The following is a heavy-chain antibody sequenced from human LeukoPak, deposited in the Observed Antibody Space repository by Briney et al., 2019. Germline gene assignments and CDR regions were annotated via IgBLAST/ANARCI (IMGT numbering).Heavy chain of an antibody. J-gene: IGHJ6*03. D-gene: IGHD3-10*01. V-gene: IGHV3-53*01. CDR1: GFTVSSNY. Sequence: GGSLRLSCAASGFTVSSNYMSWVRQAPGKGLEWVSVIYSGGSTYYADSVKGRFTISRDNSKNSLYLQMNSLRAEDTAVYYCARENTYYYGSGHYYYMDVWGKGTTVTVSS. CDR3: ARENTYYYGSGHYYYMDV. CDR2: IYSGGST.